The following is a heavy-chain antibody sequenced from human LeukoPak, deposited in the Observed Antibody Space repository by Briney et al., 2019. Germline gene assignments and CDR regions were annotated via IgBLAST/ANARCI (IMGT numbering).Heavy chain of an antibody. CDR2: INPSGGST. Sequence: GASVKVSCKVSGYTLTELSMHWVRQAPGQGLEWMGIINPSGGSTSYAQKFQGRVTMTRDMSTSTVYMELSSLRSEDTAVYYCARGWFGELYNWFDPWGQGTLVTVSS. J-gene: IGHJ5*02. D-gene: IGHD3-10*01. CDR1: GYTLTELS. V-gene: IGHV1-46*01. CDR3: ARGWFGELYNWFDP.